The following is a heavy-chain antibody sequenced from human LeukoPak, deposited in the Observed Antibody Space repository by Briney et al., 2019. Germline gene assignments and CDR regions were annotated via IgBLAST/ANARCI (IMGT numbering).Heavy chain of an antibody. CDR3: ARDRRDSDYDILTGHTIFDY. CDR1: GGSISSYY. D-gene: IGHD3-9*01. J-gene: IGHJ4*02. CDR2: IYTSGST. Sequence: PSETLSLTCTVSGGSISSYYWSWIRQPAGKGLEWIGRIYTSGSTNYNPSLKSRVTISVDTSKNQFSLKLSSVTAADTAVYYCARDRRDSDYDILTGHTIFDYWGQGTLVTVSP. V-gene: IGHV4-4*07.